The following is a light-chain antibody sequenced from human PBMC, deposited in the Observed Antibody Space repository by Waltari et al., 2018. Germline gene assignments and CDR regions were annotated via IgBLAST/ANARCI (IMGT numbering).Light chain of an antibody. CDR1: QDIRTW. CDR2: AAS. CDR3: QQGNTFPIT. Sequence: DIQMTQSPFSVSASVGDRVTITCRASQDIRTWLAWYQQKPGKAPKLLIYAASSLHSGVPSRFSGSGSGTDFTLTISSLQPEDFATYYCQQGNTFPITFGQGTRLDIK. J-gene: IGKJ5*01. V-gene: IGKV1D-12*01.